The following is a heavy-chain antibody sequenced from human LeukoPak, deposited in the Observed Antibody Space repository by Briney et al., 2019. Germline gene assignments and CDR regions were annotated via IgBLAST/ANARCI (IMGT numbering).Heavy chain of an antibody. CDR2: IYYSGST. CDR3: ARGPEYSPRWYYY. D-gene: IGHD6-13*01. J-gene: IGHJ4*02. Sequence: SESPSLTCTVSGASVSNYYWTWSRQPPGKGLEWIGYIYYSGSTDYNPSLKSRVTISVDTSKYQLSLKLSSVTAADTAVYYCARGPEYSPRWYYYWGQGTLVTVSS. CDR1: GASVSNYY. V-gene: IGHV4-59*02.